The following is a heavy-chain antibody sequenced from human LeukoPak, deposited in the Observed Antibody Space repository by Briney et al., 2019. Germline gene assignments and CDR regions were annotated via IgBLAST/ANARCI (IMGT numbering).Heavy chain of an antibody. Sequence: PSETLSLTCAVSGYSLNSGFYWGWIRQSPGKGLEWLGNIYHSGSTYYNPSLKSRVAISVDTPNNQFSLKLTSVTAADTAVYYCARDGPVDTAMVQNFYMDVWVKGTTVIVSS. CDR3: ARDGPVDTAMVQNFYMDV. J-gene: IGHJ6*03. CDR2: IYHSGST. CDR1: GYSLNSGFY. V-gene: IGHV4-38-2*02. D-gene: IGHD5-18*01.